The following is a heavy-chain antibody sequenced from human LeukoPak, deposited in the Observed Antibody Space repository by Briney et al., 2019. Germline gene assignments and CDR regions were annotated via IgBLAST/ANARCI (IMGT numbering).Heavy chain of an antibody. CDR3: ARTSGGWTGGYYFDY. D-gene: IGHD6-19*01. V-gene: IGHV1-2*02. CDR1: GYTFTGYY. CDR2: INPNSGGT. Sequence: GASVKVSCKASGYTFTGYYMHWVRQAPGQGLEWMGWINPNSGGTNYAQKFQGRVTMTRDTSISTAYMELSRLRSDDTAVYYCARTSGGWTGGYYFDYWGQGTLVTVSS. J-gene: IGHJ4*02.